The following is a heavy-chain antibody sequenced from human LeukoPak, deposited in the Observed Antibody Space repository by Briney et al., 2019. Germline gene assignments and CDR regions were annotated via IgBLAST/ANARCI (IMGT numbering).Heavy chain of an antibody. J-gene: IGHJ6*03. CDR3: ARDRVCDFWSGCYMDV. D-gene: IGHD3-3*01. Sequence: SQTLSLTCTVSGGSISSGGYYWSWIRQPPGKGLEWIGYIYHSGSTYYNPSLKSRVTISVDRSKNQFSLKLSSVTAADTAVYYCARDRVCDFWSGCYMDVWGKGTTVTVSS. CDR1: GGSISSGGYY. CDR2: IYHSGST. V-gene: IGHV4-30-2*01.